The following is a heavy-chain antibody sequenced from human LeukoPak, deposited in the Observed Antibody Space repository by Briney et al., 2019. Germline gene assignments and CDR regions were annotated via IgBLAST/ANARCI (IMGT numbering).Heavy chain of an antibody. CDR3: AKAPSRAGNGWYQIDY. D-gene: IGHD6-19*01. CDR2: ISGSGGST. V-gene: IGHV3-23*01. Sequence: GGSLRLSCAASGFTFSDYAMNWVRQAPGKGLEWVSTISGSGGSTYYAGSVKGRFTISRDNSKNTLYLQVSSLRAEDTAVYYCAKAPSRAGNGWYQIDYWGQGTLVTVSS. J-gene: IGHJ4*02. CDR1: GFTFSDYA.